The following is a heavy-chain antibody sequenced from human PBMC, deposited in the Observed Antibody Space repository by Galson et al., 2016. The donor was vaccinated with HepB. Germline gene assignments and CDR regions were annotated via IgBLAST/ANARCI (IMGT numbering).Heavy chain of an antibody. V-gene: IGHV4-59*01. CDR3: ARDLSSGCIGEGFDP. D-gene: IGHD6-19*01. CDR1: GGSISNYF. Sequence: LSLTCTVSGGSISNYFWSWIRQPPGKALEWIGYVYDSGSTNYSPSLKSRITISVDTSKNQFSLRLRSVTAADAAVYYCARDLSSGCIGEGFDPWGPGILVTVSS. CDR2: VYDSGST. J-gene: IGHJ5*02.